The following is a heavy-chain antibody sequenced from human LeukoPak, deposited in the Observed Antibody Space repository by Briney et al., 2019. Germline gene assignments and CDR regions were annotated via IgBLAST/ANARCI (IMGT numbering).Heavy chain of an antibody. CDR1: GYTFTGYY. D-gene: IGHD3-22*01. CDR2: INPNSGGT. CDR3: ARGEYYYDSRFDY. J-gene: IGHJ4*02. Sequence: ASVKVSCKASGYTFTGYYMHWVRQAPGQGLEWMGRINPNSGGTNYAQKFQGRVTMTRDTSISTAYMELSRLRSDDTAVYYCARGEYYYDSRFDYWGREPWSPSPQ. V-gene: IGHV1-2*06.